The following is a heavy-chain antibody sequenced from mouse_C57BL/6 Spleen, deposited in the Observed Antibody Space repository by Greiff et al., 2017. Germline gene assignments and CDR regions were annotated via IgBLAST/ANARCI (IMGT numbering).Heavy chain of an antibody. CDR3: ARYSSGYMDY. D-gene: IGHD3-2*02. Sequence: QVQLQQPGAELVMPGASVKLSCKASGYTFTSYWMHWVKQRPGQGLEWIGEIDPSDSYTNYNQKFKGKSTLTVDKSSSTAYMQLSSLTSEDSAVYYCARYSSGYMDYWGQGTTLTVSS. CDR1: GYTFTSYW. V-gene: IGHV1-69*01. CDR2: IDPSDSYT. J-gene: IGHJ2*01.